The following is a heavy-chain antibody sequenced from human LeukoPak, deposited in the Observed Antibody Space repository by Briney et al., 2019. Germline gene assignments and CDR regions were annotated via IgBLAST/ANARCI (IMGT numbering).Heavy chain of an antibody. Sequence: SETLSLTCTVSGGSISSYYWSWIRQPAGKGLEWIGRIYTSGSTNYNPSLKSRVTISVDTSKNQFSLKLSSVTAADTAVYYCARRFYSSGYYFEDYWGQGTLVTVSS. D-gene: IGHD3-22*01. J-gene: IGHJ4*02. CDR2: IYTSGST. V-gene: IGHV4-4*07. CDR1: GGSISSYY. CDR3: ARRFYSSGYYFEDY.